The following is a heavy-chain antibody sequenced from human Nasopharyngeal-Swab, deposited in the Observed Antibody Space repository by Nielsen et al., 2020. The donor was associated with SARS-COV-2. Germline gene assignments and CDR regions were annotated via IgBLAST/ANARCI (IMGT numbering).Heavy chain of an antibody. J-gene: IGHJ4*02. CDR3: AREKREGMGFGVPNPFDY. CDR2: NNHSGST. D-gene: IGHD3-16*01. Sequence: WIRQPPGKGLEWIGENNHSGSTNYNPSLKSRVTISVDTSKNQFSLKLSSVTAADTAVYYCAREKREGMGFGVPNPFDYWGQGTLVTVSS. V-gene: IGHV4-34*01.